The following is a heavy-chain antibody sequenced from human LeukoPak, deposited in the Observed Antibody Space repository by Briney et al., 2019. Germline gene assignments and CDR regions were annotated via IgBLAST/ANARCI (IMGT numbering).Heavy chain of an antibody. D-gene: IGHD6-13*01. J-gene: IGHJ5*02. CDR3: ARFAAAGRAGFDP. Sequence: SETLSLTCTVSGDFMNNYYWSWIRQSPGKGLEWIGYIFYSGSTNLNPSLKSRVTISIDTPKKQFSLKLSSVTAADTAVYYCARFAAAGRAGFDPWGQGTLVTVSS. CDR2: IFYSGST. CDR1: GDFMNNYY. V-gene: IGHV4-59*01.